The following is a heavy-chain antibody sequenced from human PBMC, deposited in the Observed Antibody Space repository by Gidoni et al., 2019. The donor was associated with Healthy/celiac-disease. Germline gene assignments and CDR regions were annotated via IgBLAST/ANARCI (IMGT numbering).Heavy chain of an antibody. J-gene: IGHJ2*01. V-gene: IGHV4-31*03. D-gene: IGHD5-12*01. CDR2: IFYSGST. Sequence: QVQLQESGPGLVKPSQTLSLTCPVSGGPISSGGYYWSWLRQHPGKGLEWIGFIFYSGSTYYNPSLKSRVTVSVDTSKNQFSLRLTSVTAADTAVYYCARGKIVADWYFDLWGRGTLVTVSS. CDR3: ARGKIVADWYFDL. CDR1: GGPISSGGYY.